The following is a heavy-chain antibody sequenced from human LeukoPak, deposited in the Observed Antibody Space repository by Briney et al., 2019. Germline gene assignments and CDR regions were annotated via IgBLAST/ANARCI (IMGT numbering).Heavy chain of an antibody. Sequence: SGTLSLTCTVSGGSISSSSYYWGWIRQPPGKGLEWIGSIYYSGSTYYNPSLKSRVTISVDTSKNQFSLKLSSVTAADTAVYYCARHNLDDYSNYRGWFDPWGQGTLVTVSS. CDR2: IYYSGST. CDR1: GGSISSSSYY. J-gene: IGHJ5*02. V-gene: IGHV4-39*01. D-gene: IGHD4-11*01. CDR3: ARHNLDDYSNYRGWFDP.